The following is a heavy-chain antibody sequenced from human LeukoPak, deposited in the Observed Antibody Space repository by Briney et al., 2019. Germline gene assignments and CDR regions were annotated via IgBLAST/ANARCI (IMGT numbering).Heavy chain of an antibody. Sequence: SQTLSLTCTVSGGSISSGSYYWSWIRQPPGKGLEWIGGIYSSGSTYYNPSLKSRVTISVDTSKNQFSLKLSSVTAADTAVYYCARIVVADFDYWGQGTLVTVSS. J-gene: IGHJ4*02. V-gene: IGHV4-39*01. CDR2: IYSSGST. CDR1: GGSISSGSYY. CDR3: ARIVVADFDY. D-gene: IGHD3-22*01.